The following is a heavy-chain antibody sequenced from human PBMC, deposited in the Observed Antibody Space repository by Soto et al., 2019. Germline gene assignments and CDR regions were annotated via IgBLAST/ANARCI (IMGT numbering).Heavy chain of an antibody. CDR3: ARDALGKIDY. V-gene: IGHV4-31*03. J-gene: IGHJ4*02. Sequence: NPSETLSLTCTVSGVSISSGGYYWSWIRQHPGKGLEWIGYIYYSGSTYYNPSLKSRVTISVDTSKNQFSLKLSSVTAADTAVYYCARDALGKIDYWGQGTLVTVSS. CDR2: IYYSGST. CDR1: GVSISSGGYY.